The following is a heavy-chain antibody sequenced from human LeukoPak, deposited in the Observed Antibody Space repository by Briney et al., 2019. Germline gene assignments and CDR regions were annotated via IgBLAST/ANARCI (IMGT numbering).Heavy chain of an antibody. J-gene: IGHJ4*02. D-gene: IGHD6-13*01. Sequence: PSETLSLTCTVSGGSINTYDWSWIRQPPGKGLQWIGYITYSGSTDCNPSLRSRVTISVDTSKNQFYLRLTSVTAADTAMYYCARVEGGSSWYSLDYWGQGTLVTVSS. CDR1: GGSINTYD. CDR3: ARVEGGSSWYSLDY. V-gene: IGHV4-59*01. CDR2: ITYSGST.